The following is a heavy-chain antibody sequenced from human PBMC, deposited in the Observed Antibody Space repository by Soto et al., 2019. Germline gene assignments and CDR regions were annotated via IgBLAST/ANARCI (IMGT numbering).Heavy chain of an antibody. CDR3: ARLLLGYFDFRNAHPPPYDMYV. J-gene: IGHJ6*03. V-gene: IGHV4-59*01. Sequence: SETLSLTCTVSGASMSPDYRGWIRQFPAKGLQWIGYISYSGNTKYSPALEGRVTISVDTSQNQFSLKVRSVTAADTAVYYCARLLLGYFDFRNAHPPPYDMYVRGKGPAVPVS. D-gene: IGHD3-3*01. CDR1: GASMSPDY. CDR2: ISYSGNT.